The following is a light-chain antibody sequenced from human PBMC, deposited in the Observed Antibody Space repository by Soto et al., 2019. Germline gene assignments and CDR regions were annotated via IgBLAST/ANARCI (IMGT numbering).Light chain of an antibody. CDR1: SSDVGGYNY. Sequence: QSALTQPASVSASPGQSITISCTGTSSDVGGYNYVSWYQQHPGKAPKLMIYDVSNRPSGVSYRFSGSKSGNTASLTISGLQAEDEADYYCSSYTSSGTFVVFGGGTKLTVL. CDR2: DVS. V-gene: IGLV2-14*03. CDR3: SSYTSSGTFVV. J-gene: IGLJ2*01.